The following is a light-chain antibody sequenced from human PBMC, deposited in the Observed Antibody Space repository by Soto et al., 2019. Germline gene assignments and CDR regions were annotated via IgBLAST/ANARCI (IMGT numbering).Light chain of an antibody. Sequence: QSALTQPASACGTPGQRVTISCSGSSSNIGSNTVNWYQQLPGTAPKLLIYSNNQRPSGVPDRFSGSKSGTSASLAISGLQSEDEADYSCAAWDDSLNGYVFGTGTKVTVL. V-gene: IGLV1-44*01. J-gene: IGLJ1*01. CDR3: AAWDDSLNGYV. CDR1: SSNIGSNT. CDR2: SNN.